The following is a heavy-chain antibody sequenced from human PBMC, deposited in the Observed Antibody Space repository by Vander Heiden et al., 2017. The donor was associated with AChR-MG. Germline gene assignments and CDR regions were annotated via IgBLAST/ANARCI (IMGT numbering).Heavy chain of an antibody. CDR1: GGSISSGDFY. J-gene: IGHJ3*02. V-gene: IGHV4-30-4*01. CDR2: IFFSGSS. D-gene: IGHD6-6*01. Sequence: QVQLQESGPRLVKPSQTLSLTCTVSGGSISSGDFYWTWIRQSPGKGLEWIGYIFFSGSSYYTPSLKSRVTISLDTSKNHFSLKLTSVTAADTAIYYCARGRESVAEDAFDIWGQGTMVTVSS. CDR3: ARGRESVAEDAFDI.